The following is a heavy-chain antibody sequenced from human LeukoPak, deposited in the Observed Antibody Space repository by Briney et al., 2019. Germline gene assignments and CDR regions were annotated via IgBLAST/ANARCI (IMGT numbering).Heavy chain of an antibody. CDR1: GGTFSSYA. J-gene: IGHJ4*02. CDR2: IIPILGTA. V-gene: IGHV1-69*01. Sequence: SVKVSCKASGGTFSSYAISWVRQAPGQGLEWMGGIIPILGTANYAQKFQGRVTITADESTSTAYMELSSLRSEDTAVYYCARGTYDYVWGSYRPYFDYWGQGTLVTVSS. CDR3: ARGTYDYVWGSYRPYFDY. D-gene: IGHD3-16*02.